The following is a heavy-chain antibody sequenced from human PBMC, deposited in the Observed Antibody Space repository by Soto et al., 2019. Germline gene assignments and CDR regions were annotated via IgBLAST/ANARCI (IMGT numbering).Heavy chain of an antibody. CDR2: IYSGGST. Sequence: EVQLVESGGGLVQPGGSLRLSCAASGFTVSGNYLSWVRQAPGKGLEWVSVIYSGGSTYYADSVKVSFIISRDRSKNKLYLQMDILRAEDTAVYYCVRVVLLVPAAWGQGTLVTVSS. J-gene: IGHJ4*02. CDR1: GFTVSGNY. CDR3: VRVVLLVPAA. V-gene: IGHV3-66*01. D-gene: IGHD2-2*01.